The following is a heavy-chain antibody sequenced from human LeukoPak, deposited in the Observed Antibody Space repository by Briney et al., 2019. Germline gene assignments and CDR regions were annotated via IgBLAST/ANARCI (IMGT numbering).Heavy chain of an antibody. V-gene: IGHV5-51*01. D-gene: IGHD6-13*01. CDR2: IYPGDSDT. Sequence: GESLKISCKVSGYSFTTYWIGWVRQMPGKGLEWMGIIYPGDSDTRYSPSFQGQVTISADKSISTAYLQWSSLKASDTAMYYCARGGVWPNWAAAGFDPWGQGTLVTVSS. CDR3: ARGGVWPNWAAAGFDP. J-gene: IGHJ5*02. CDR1: GYSFTTYW.